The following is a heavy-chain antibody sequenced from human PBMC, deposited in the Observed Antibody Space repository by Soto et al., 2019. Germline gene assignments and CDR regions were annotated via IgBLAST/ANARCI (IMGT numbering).Heavy chain of an antibody. J-gene: IGHJ6*02. V-gene: IGHV3-48*04. CDR3: ARDIAARHRGKYYYYGMDV. CDR1: WFTFSRYC. D-gene: IGHD6-6*01. Sequence: GGALGPSYAASWFTFSRYCIKWVRQGPGEGVEWVSYISSSSSTSYADSVKGRFTISRDNAKNTLYLQMNSLRAEDTAVYYCARDIAARHRGKYYYYGMDVWGQGTTVTVSS. CDR2: ISSSSST.